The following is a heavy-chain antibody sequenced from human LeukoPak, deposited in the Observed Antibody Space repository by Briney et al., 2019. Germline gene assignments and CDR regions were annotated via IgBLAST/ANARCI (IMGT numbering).Heavy chain of an antibody. V-gene: IGHV3-48*03. J-gene: IGHJ4*02. D-gene: IGHD3-3*01. CDR2: ISSGGSSI. CDR3: ARAQWGFWSGYYDY. Sequence: GGSLRLSCAASGFTFSSYEMNWVRQAPGKGLEWVSYISSGGSSIYYADSVKGQFTISRDNAKNSLYLQMNSLRAEDTAVYYCARAQWGFWSGYYDYWGQGTLVTVSS. CDR1: GFTFSSYE.